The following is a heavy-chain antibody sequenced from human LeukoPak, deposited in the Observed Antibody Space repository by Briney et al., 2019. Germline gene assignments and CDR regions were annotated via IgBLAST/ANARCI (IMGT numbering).Heavy chain of an antibody. CDR3: AKDLDVFYFDY. CDR2: ISSSGGST. CDR1: GFTFSSYG. J-gene: IGHJ4*02. V-gene: IGHV3-23*01. Sequence: GGSLRLSCAASGFTFSSYGMHWVRQAPGKGLEWVSAISSSGGSTYYADSVRGRFTISRDASKNTLYLQMNSLRAEDTAVYYCAKDLDVFYFDYWGQGTLVTVSS.